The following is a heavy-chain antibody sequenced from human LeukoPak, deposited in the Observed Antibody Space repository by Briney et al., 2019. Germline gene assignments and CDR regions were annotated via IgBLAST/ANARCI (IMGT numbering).Heavy chain of an antibody. D-gene: IGHD1-26*01. V-gene: IGHV3-21*01. CDR3: ARDLVEWELPEGLVY. Sequence: GGSLRLSCAASGFTFSSYSMNWVRQAPGKGLEWVSSISSSSSYIYYADSVKGRFTISRDNAKNSLYLQMNSLRAEDTAVYYCARDLVEWELPEGLVYWGQGTLVTVSS. CDR2: ISSSSSYI. J-gene: IGHJ4*02. CDR1: GFTFSSYS.